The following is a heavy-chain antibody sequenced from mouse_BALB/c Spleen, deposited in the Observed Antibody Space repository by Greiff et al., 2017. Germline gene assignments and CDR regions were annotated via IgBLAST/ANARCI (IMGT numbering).Heavy chain of an antibody. CDR2: INPSTGYT. CDR1: GYTFTSYW. Sequence: QVQLKESGAELAKPGASVKMSCKASGYTFTSYWMHWVKQRPGQGLEWIGYINPSTGYTEYNQKFKDKATLTADKSSSTAYMQLSSLTSEDSAVYYCARTGYYGSSWEDAMDYWGQGTSVTVSS. V-gene: IGHV1-7*01. D-gene: IGHD1-1*01. J-gene: IGHJ4*01. CDR3: ARTGYYGSSWEDAMDY.